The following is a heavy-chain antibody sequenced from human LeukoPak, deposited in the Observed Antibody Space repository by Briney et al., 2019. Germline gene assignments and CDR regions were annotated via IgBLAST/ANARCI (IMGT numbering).Heavy chain of an antibody. CDR1: GFTFSNYA. J-gene: IGHJ1*01. CDR2: VGRYGDRI. CDR3: AKGHGDYIPAEYLQN. Sequence: GGSLRLSCATSGFTFSNYAMNWVRQAPGKGLEWVSAVGRYGDRIYYADSVKGRSTISRDNSQNTLSLQMNSLRAEDTALYYCAKGHGDYIPAEYLQNWDQGTLVTVSS. V-gene: IGHV3-23*01. D-gene: IGHD4-17*01.